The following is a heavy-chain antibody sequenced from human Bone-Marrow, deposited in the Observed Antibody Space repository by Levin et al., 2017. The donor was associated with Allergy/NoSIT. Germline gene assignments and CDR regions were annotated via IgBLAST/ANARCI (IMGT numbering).Heavy chain of an antibody. CDR3: AKMGGAYYYYAMDV. Sequence: PGGSLRLSCAASGFTFSNYAMSWVRQAPGKGLEWVSAISGSGGSTYYADSVKGRFTISRDNSKNTLYLQMNSLRAEDTAVYYCAKMGGAYYYYAMDVWGQGTTVTVSS. CDR2: ISGSGGST. J-gene: IGHJ6*02. CDR1: GFTFSNYA. D-gene: IGHD2-15*01. V-gene: IGHV3-23*01.